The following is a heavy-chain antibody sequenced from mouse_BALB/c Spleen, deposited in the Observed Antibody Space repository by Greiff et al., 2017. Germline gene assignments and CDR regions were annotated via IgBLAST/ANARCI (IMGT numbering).Heavy chain of an antibody. D-gene: IGHD1-1*02. J-gene: IGHJ4*01. V-gene: IGHV5-17*02. CDR3: ARPLWDYIYAMDY. CDR1: GFTFSSYA. Sequence: EVQVVESGGGLVKPGGSLKLSCAASGFTFSSYAMSWVRQTPEKRLEWVASISSGSSTIYYADTVKGRFTISRDNPKNTLFLQMTSLRSEDTAMYYCARPLWDYIYAMDYWGQGTSVTVSS. CDR2: ISSGSSTI.